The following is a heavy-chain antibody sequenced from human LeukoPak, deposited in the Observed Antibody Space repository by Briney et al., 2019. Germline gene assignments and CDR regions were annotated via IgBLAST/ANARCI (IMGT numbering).Heavy chain of an antibody. CDR2: ISGGGWYT. CDR3: SRGGGYEWFGLVS. V-gene: IGHV3-21*01. J-gene: IGHJ4*02. Sequence: AGTLRLSCAASGFTFNRYTINWVRQAPGKGLEWVLPISGGGWYTYCTAEVKGRFTVNRDNVKNSVSLQVNSLSAEDPAIYYCSRGGGYEWFGLVSWAQGTLVGVCS. D-gene: IGHD3-10*01. CDR1: GFTFNRYT.